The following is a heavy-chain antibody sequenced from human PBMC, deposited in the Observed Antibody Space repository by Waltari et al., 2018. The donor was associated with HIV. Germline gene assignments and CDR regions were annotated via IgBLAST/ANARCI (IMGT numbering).Heavy chain of an antibody. Sequence: EVQLVESGGALFRPGGSLSLSCEVPGFNVSRHYMTWVCQPPGKGLEWVSTRYVPTTGTDTFYAPSVKGRFTISRDNSENTLYLQMSGLRAEDTAIYYCVRGSLMTTAAPWGQGTLVTVSS. CDR2: VPTTGTDT. D-gene: IGHD4-17*01. CDR1: GFNVSRHY. J-gene: IGHJ5*02. CDR3: VRGSLMTTAAP. V-gene: IGHV3-53*03.